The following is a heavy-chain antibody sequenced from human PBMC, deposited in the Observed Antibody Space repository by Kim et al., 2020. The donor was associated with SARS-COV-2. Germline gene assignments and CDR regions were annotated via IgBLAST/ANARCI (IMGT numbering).Heavy chain of an antibody. Sequence: GGSLRLSCAASGFTFDDYAMHWVRQAPGKGLEWVSGISWNSGSIGYADSVKGRFTISRDNAKNSLYLQMNSLRAEDTALYYCAKDRVPIVVYAGMDVWGQGTTVTVSS. CDR2: ISWNSGSI. V-gene: IGHV3-9*01. CDR1: GFTFDDYA. CDR3: AKDRVPIVVYAGMDV. D-gene: IGHD3-22*01. J-gene: IGHJ6*02.